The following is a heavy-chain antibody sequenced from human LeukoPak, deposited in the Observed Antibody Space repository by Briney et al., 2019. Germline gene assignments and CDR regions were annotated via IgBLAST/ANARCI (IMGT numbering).Heavy chain of an antibody. CDR3: AKRENYYDSSGYHYVGAFDI. V-gene: IGHV3-23*01. CDR1: GFTFSSYA. Sequence: GGSLRLSCAPSGFTFSSYAMSWFRQVPGQELEWVSAISGSGGSTNYGDSVKGRFTISRDNSKNTLYLQMNSLRAEDTAVYYCAKRENYYDSSGYHYVGAFDIWGQGTMVTVSS. CDR2: ISGSGGST. J-gene: IGHJ3*02. D-gene: IGHD3-22*01.